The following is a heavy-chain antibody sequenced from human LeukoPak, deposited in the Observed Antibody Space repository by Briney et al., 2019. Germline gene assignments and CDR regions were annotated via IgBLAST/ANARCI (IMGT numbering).Heavy chain of an antibody. CDR1: GFTFSSYA. Sequence: GGSLRLSCAASGFTFSSYAMSWVRQAPGKGLEWVSVIYSGGSTYYADSVKGRFTISRDNSKNTLYLQMNSLRAEDTAVYYCARGGWLVPFDYWGQGTLVTVSS. J-gene: IGHJ4*02. V-gene: IGHV3-53*01. D-gene: IGHD6-19*01. CDR3: ARGGWLVPFDY. CDR2: IYSGGST.